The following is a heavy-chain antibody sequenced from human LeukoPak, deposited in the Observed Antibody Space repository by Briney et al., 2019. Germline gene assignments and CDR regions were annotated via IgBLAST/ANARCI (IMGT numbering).Heavy chain of an antibody. Sequence: SETLSLTCTVSGGSISSGGYYWSWIRQHPGKGLEWIGYIYYSGSTYYTPSLKSRLTISVDTSKNQFSLKLSSVTAADTAVYYCARDRTGDGSGYFDYWGQGTLVTVSS. CDR2: IYYSGST. CDR3: ARDRTGDGSGYFDY. V-gene: IGHV4-31*03. J-gene: IGHJ4*02. CDR1: GGSISSGGYY. D-gene: IGHD3-22*01.